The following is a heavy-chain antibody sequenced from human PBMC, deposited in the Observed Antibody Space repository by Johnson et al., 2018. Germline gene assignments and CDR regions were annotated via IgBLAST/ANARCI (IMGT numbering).Heavy chain of an antibody. Sequence: QVQLVQSGGGVVQXGRSXRLXCAASGFTFSSSGMHWVRQAPGKGLEWVAVISYDGSNKYYADSVKSRFPLSRDNSKNTMFLQMNSRRAEEPAVYYSAKERGPVYSTPRRAFDIWGQGTMGTVSS. J-gene: IGHJ3*02. CDR3: AKERGPVYSTPRRAFDI. CDR2: ISYDGSNK. V-gene: IGHV3-30*18. D-gene: IGHD6-13*01. CDR1: GFTFSSSG.